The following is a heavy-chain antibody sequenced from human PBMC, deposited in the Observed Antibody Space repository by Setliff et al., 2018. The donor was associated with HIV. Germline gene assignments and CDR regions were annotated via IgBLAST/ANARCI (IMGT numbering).Heavy chain of an antibody. CDR2: ISADGERT. CDR1: GFTVSSNF. J-gene: IGHJ4*02. Sequence: GSLRLSCAASGFTVSSNFMTWVRQAPGKGLVWVSTISADGERTYYPDSVKGRFTISRDNSNNALHLQMHSLTAEDTAVYYCAKGRVFGAANYFEYWGQGTPVTVSS. D-gene: IGHD3-3*01. CDR3: AKGRVFGAANYFEY. V-gene: IGHV3-23*01.